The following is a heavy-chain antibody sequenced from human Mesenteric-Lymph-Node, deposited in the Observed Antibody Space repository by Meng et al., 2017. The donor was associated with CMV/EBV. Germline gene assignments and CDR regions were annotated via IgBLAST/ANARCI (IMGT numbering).Heavy chain of an antibody. V-gene: IGHV3-53*01. Sequence: GESLKISCAASGFTVSSSYMTWVRRASGKGLEWVSIIYSGGDTYYADSVKGRFTISRDSVKNTLFLQMNSLRVEDTAVYYCARDRSQTTIFGVEYYGMDVWGQGTTVTVSS. CDR1: GFTVSSSY. CDR2: IYSGGDT. D-gene: IGHD3-3*01. J-gene: IGHJ6*02. CDR3: ARDRSQTTIFGVEYYGMDV.